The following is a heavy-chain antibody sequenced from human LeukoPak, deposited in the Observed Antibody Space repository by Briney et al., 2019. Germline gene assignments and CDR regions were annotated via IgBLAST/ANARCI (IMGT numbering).Heavy chain of an antibody. Sequence: GGSLRLSCAASGFTFSSYAMSWVRQAPGKGLEWVSAISGSGGSTYYADSVKGRFTISRDNSKNTLYLQMNSLRAEDTAVYYWAKDGPHPYYYDSSGYYYDWGQGTLVTVSS. CDR2: ISGSGGST. D-gene: IGHD3-22*01. CDR3: AKDGPHPYYYDSSGYYYD. CDR1: GFTFSSYA. J-gene: IGHJ4*02. V-gene: IGHV3-23*01.